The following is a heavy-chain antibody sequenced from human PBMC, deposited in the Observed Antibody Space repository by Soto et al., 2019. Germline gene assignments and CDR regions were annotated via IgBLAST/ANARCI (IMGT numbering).Heavy chain of an antibody. D-gene: IGHD1-7*01. V-gene: IGHV4-39*01. CDR2: IYYSGST. CDR3: ARHLWVTGTRGGFDY. CDR1: DDSISSSSYY. Sequence: QLQLQESGPGLVKPSETLSLTCTVSDDSISSSSYYWGWIRQPPGKGLEWIGSIYYSGSTFYNPSLKSRVTISVDTSKKQFSLKLSSVTAADTAVYYCARHLWVTGTRGGFDYWGQGSLVTVSS. J-gene: IGHJ4*02.